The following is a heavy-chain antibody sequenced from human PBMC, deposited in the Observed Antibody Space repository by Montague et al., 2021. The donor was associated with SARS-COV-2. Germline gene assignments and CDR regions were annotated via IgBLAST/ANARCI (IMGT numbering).Heavy chain of an antibody. J-gene: IGHJ4*02. Sequence: SLRLSCAASGFTFSSYWMSWVRQAPGKGLEWVANIKQDGSEKYYVDSVKGRFTISRDNAKNSLYLQMNSLRAEDTAVYYCARDHRQVWFGAPVMERYFDYSGQGTLFTASS. D-gene: IGHD3-10*01. CDR3: ARDHRQVWFGAPVMERYFDY. CDR2: IKQDGSEK. V-gene: IGHV3-7*01. CDR1: GFTFSSYW.